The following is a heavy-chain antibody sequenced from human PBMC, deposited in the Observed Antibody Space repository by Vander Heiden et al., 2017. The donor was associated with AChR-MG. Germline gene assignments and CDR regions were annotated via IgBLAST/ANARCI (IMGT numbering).Heavy chain of an antibody. D-gene: IGHD6-6*01. V-gene: IGHV3-30-3*01. CDR1: GFPFSSYA. J-gene: IGHJ5*02. Sequence: QVQLVESGGGVVQPGRSLSLSCAASGFPFSSYAMHWVRQAPGKGLEWVAVISYDGSNKYYADSVKGRFTISRDNSKNTLYLQMNSLRAEDTAVYYCARMGRGIAARGWFDPWGQGTLVTVSS. CDR2: ISYDGSNK. CDR3: ARMGRGIAARGWFDP.